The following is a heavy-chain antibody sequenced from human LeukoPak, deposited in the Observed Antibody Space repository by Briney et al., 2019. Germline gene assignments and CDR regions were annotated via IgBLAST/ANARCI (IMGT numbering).Heavy chain of an antibody. Sequence: GESLKISCKGSGYSFTSYRIGWVRQMPGKGLEWMGIIYPGDSDTRYSPSFQGQVTISADKSISTAYLQWSSLKASDTAMYYCASANSSGWYGDAFDIWGQGTMVTVSS. CDR3: ASANSSGWYGDAFDI. CDR2: IYPGDSDT. J-gene: IGHJ3*02. D-gene: IGHD6-19*01. V-gene: IGHV5-51*01. CDR1: GYSFTSYR.